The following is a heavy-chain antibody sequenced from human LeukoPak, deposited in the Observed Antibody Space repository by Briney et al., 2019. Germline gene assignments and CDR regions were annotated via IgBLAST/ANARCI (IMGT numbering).Heavy chain of an antibody. V-gene: IGHV4-34*01. Sequence: SETLSLTCAVYGGSFSGYYWSWIRQPPGKGLEWIGEINHSGSTNYNPSLKSRVTISVDTSKNQFSLNLSSLTAADTAVYYCAKGGEWSSSPLDHWGQGALVTVSS. CDR2: INHSGST. D-gene: IGHD6-6*01. J-gene: IGHJ4*02. CDR3: AKGGEWSSSPLDH. CDR1: GGSFSGYY.